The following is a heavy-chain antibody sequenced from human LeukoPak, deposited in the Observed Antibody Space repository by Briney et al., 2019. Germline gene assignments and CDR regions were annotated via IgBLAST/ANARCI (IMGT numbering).Heavy chain of an antibody. V-gene: IGHV1-46*01. CDR1: GYTFTSYH. CDR2: INPNSGST. D-gene: IGHD1-26*01. CDR3: ATALVGPPDY. J-gene: IGHJ4*02. Sequence: ASVKVSCKASGYTFTSYHIHWVRQAPGQGLEWMGIINPNSGSTSYAQKFQGRVTMTRDSSTSTVYMELNNVRSEDTAVYYCATALVGPPDYWGQGTLVTVSS.